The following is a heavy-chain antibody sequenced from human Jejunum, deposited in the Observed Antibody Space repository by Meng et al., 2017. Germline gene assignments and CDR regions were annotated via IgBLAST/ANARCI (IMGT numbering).Heavy chain of an antibody. D-gene: IGHD6-13*01. J-gene: IGHJ4*02. CDR1: GFTFSNYA. CDR3: ARGTGRSSWCFDY. V-gene: IGHV3-30*04. CDR2: ISYDGSHK. Sequence: GESLKISCATSGFTFSNYAMHWVRQAPGKGLEWVTLISYDGSHKFYADSVKGRFTIARDNSKNTVYLQVNSLRDEDTAVYYCARGTGRSSWCFDYWGQGTLVTAPQ.